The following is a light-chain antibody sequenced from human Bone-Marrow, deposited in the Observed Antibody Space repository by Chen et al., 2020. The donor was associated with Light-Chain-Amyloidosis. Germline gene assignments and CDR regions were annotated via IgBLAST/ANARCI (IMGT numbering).Light chain of an antibody. Sequence: DIQMTPSASSLPASVGDRVTITCRASQSISTYLNWYQHKPGVAPRLLIYAASKLQSGVPSRFSGSGSGTDFTLTLGSLKPDDSATYYCQQSYNTPHTFGQGTDLEIK. V-gene: IGKV1-39*01. J-gene: IGKJ2*01. CDR2: AAS. CDR3: QQSYNTPHT. CDR1: QSISTY.